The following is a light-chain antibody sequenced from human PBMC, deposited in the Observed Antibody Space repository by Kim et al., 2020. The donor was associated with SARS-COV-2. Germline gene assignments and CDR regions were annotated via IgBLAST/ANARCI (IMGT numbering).Light chain of an antibody. CDR3: SSYTSSSIYV. Sequence: QSALTQPASVSGSPGQSITISCTGTSSDVGGYVYVSWYQQHPGKAPKLMICDVSNRPSGVSNRFSGSKSGNTASLTISGLQAEDEADYYCSSYTSSSIYVFGTGTKVTVL. CDR1: SSDVGGYVY. J-gene: IGLJ1*01. V-gene: IGLV2-14*03. CDR2: DVS.